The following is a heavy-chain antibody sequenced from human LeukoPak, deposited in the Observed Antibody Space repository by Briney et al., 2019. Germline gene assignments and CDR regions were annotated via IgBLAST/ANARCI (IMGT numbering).Heavy chain of an antibody. CDR1: GFIFSSYG. Sequence: GGSLRLSCAASGFIFSSYGMHWVRQAPGKGLEWVAFIRYDGGNEDYEDSVKGRFTISRDNSKNTLYLQMNSLRPEDAALYYCARSSGGLDYYYYMDVWGKGTTVAVSS. CDR2: IRYDGGNE. CDR3: ARSSGGLDYYYYMDV. V-gene: IGHV3-30*02. J-gene: IGHJ6*03. D-gene: IGHD6-19*01.